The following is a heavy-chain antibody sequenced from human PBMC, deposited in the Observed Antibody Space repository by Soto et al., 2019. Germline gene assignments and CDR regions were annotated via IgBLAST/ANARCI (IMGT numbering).Heavy chain of an antibody. J-gene: IGHJ4*02. D-gene: IGHD7-27*01. Sequence: AASVKVSCKASGHTFTNYDINWVRQATGQGLEWKGWMNSDSGNTGYAQKFQGRVTMTRNTSIRTAYMELSSLRSEDTAVYYCARGPDWGRFDYWGQGTLVTVSS. CDR1: GHTFTNYD. CDR2: MNSDSGNT. V-gene: IGHV1-8*01. CDR3: ARGPDWGRFDY.